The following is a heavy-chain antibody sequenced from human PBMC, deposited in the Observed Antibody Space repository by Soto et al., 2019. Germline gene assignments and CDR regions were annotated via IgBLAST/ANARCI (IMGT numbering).Heavy chain of an antibody. D-gene: IGHD6-19*01. J-gene: IGHJ4*02. CDR3: TRDLWYSSTLYFDY. V-gene: IGHV3-72*01. Sequence: VGSLRLSCTASGVTFGDYAMSWYRQAPGKGLEWVGRIRNKVNGDTTEYAASVKGRFTISRDDSKNSLYLQMDSLKIEDTAAYYCTRDLWYSSTLYFDYWGQGTMPTVS. CDR2: IRNKVNGDTT. CDR1: GVTFGDYA.